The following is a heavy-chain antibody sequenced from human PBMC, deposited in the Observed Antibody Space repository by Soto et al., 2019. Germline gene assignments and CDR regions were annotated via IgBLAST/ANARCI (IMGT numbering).Heavy chain of an antibody. V-gene: IGHV4-31*03. Sequence: QVQLQESGPGLVTPSQTLSLTCTVSGGSISSGGYYWSWIRQHPGQGLEWIGYMFLSGTTYYNPSLKGRVSISVDTSKNQFSLKLTSVTAADTAVYYCAKDRYGGYIFDSWGQGTLVTVSS. D-gene: IGHD5-12*01. CDR2: MFLSGTT. J-gene: IGHJ5*01. CDR1: GGSISSGGYY. CDR3: AKDRYGGYIFDS.